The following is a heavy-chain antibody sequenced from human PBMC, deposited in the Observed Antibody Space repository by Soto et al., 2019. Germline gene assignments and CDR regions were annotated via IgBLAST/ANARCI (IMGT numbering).Heavy chain of an antibody. CDR3: AKGTGMYGMDV. D-gene: IGHD1-1*01. CDR2: TYGSGTT. CDR1: GFTVSSNY. Sequence: EMQLVESGGGLVQPGGSLRLSCVASGFTVSSNYMTWVRQSPGKGLEWVSVTYGSGTTYYADSVKGRFTISRDNSKNTLYVKMNGLRVEDTAVYYCAKGTGMYGMDVWGQGTTVTVSS. V-gene: IGHV3-66*01. J-gene: IGHJ6*02.